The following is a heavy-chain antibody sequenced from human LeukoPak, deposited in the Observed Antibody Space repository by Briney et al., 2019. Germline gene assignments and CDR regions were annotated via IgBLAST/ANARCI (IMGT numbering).Heavy chain of an antibody. CDR2: IYYSGST. Sequence: SETLSLTCTVSGGSISSSSYYWGWIRQPPGKGLEWIGSIYYSGSTYYNPSLKSRVTISVDTSKNQFSLKLSSVTAADTAVYYCASRGYSMGSYYFDYWGQGTLVTVSS. D-gene: IGHD5-18*01. V-gene: IGHV4-39*01. CDR1: GGSISSSSYY. J-gene: IGHJ4*02. CDR3: ASRGYSMGSYYFDY.